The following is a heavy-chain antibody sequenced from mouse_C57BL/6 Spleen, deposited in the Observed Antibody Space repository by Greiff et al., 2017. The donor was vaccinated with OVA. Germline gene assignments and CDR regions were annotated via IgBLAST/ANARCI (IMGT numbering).Heavy chain of an antibody. Sequence: EVQLQESGPGLVKPSQSLSLTCSVTGYSITSGYYWNWIRQFPGNKLEWMGYISYDGSNNYNPSLKNRISITRDTSKNQFFLKLNSVTTEDTATYYCARDGYEAMDYWGQGTSVTVSS. J-gene: IGHJ4*01. D-gene: IGHD2-2*01. CDR3: ARDGYEAMDY. V-gene: IGHV3-6*01. CDR2: ISYDGSN. CDR1: GYSITSGYY.